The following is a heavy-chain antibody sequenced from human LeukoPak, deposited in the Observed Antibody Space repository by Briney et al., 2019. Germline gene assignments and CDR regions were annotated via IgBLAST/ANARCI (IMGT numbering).Heavy chain of an antibody. CDR3: ARDLSGMDV. J-gene: IGHJ6*02. CDR2: IHQSGTT. V-gene: IGHV4-4*02. CDR1: GGSISSSNW. Sequence: PSETLSLTCAVSGGSISSSNWWTWVRHPPGKGLEWIGEIHQSGTTNYIPSLRSRVTISLDKSKNQFSLKLSSVTAADTAVYYCARDLSGMDVWGQGTTVTVSS.